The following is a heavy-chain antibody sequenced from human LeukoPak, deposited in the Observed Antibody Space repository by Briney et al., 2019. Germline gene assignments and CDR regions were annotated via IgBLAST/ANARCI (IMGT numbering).Heavy chain of an antibody. D-gene: IGHD2-15*01. CDR3: ASLRYCSGGSCRYPFYWYFDL. Sequence: PSETLSLTCTVSGGSISSSSYYWGWIRQPPGKGLEWIGSIYYSGSTYYNPSLKSRVTTSVDTSKNQFSLKLSSVTAADTAVYYCASLRYCSGGSCRYPFYWYFDLWGRGTLVTVSS. CDR1: GGSISSSSYY. J-gene: IGHJ2*01. V-gene: IGHV4-39*01. CDR2: IYYSGST.